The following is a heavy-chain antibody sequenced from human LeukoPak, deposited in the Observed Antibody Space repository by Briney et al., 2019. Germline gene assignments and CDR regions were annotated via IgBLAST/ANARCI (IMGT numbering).Heavy chain of an antibody. Sequence: GGSLRLSCAASGFTFDDYAMHWVRQAPGKGLEWVSLISGDGGSTYYADSVKGRFTISRDNSKNSLYLQMNSLRTEDTALYYCAKGVGMATITHYYYGMDVWGQGTTVTVSS. V-gene: IGHV3-43*02. CDR1: GFTFDDYA. J-gene: IGHJ6*02. D-gene: IGHD5-24*01. CDR3: AKGVGMATITHYYYGMDV. CDR2: ISGDGGST.